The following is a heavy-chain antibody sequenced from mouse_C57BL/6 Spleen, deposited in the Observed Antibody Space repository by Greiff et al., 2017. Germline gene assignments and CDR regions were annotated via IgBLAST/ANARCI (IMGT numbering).Heavy chain of an antibody. D-gene: IGHD2-5*01. J-gene: IGHJ4*01. CDR3: TTSGYSNYLYAMDY. Sequence: VQLQQSGAELVRPGASVKLSCTASGFNIKDDYMHWVKQRPEQGLEWIGWIDPENGDTEYATKFQGKATITADTSSNTAYLKLSSLTSEDTAVYYCTTSGYSNYLYAMDYWGQGTSVTVSS. CDR2: IDPENGDT. V-gene: IGHV14-4*01. CDR1: GFNIKDDY.